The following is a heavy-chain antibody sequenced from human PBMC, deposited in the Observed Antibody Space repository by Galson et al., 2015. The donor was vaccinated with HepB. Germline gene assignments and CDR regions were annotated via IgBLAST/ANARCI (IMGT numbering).Heavy chain of an antibody. D-gene: IGHD3-10*01. Sequence: SLRLSCAASGFTFGDYAMSWFRQAPGKGLEWVGFIRSKAYGGTTEYAASVKGRFTISRDDSKSIAYLQMNSLKTEDTAVYYCTRAGLRNGSGSYLNYYYYMDVWGKGTTVTVSS. CDR3: TRAGLRNGSGSYLNYYYYMDV. V-gene: IGHV3-49*03. CDR2: IRSKAYGGTT. CDR1: GFTFGDYA. J-gene: IGHJ6*03.